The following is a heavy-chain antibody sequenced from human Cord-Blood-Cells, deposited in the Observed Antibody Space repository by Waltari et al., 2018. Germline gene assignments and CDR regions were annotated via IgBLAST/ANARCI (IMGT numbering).Heavy chain of an antibody. CDR3: ARGTPTSDVVVPAAMRGIDYYGMDV. CDR2: INHSGST. V-gene: IGHV4-34*01. CDR1: GGSFSGYY. Sequence: QVQLQQWGAGLLKPSETLSLTCAVYGGSFSGYYWSWIRQPLGKGREWSGEINHSGSTNYNPSLKIRVTISVDTSKNQFSLKLSSVTAADTAVYYCARGTPTSDVVVPAAMRGIDYYGMDVWGQGTTVTVSS. D-gene: IGHD2-2*01. J-gene: IGHJ6*02.